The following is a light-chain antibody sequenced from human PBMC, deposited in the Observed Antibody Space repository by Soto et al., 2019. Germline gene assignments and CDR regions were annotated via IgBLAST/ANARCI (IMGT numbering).Light chain of an antibody. CDR1: QTVRNNY. Sequence: EFALTQSPGTLSLSPGERATLSCRASQTVRNNYLAWYQQKPGQAPRLLIYDASNRATGIPDRFSGGGSGTEFTLTISSLQPDDFATYYCQQYNSYWTLGQGTKVDIK. CDR3: QQYNSYWT. CDR2: DAS. V-gene: IGKV3-20*01. J-gene: IGKJ1*01.